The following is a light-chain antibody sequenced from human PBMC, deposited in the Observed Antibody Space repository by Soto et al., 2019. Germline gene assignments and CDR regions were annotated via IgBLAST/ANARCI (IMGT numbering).Light chain of an antibody. CDR3: QQSYSTPRAT. CDR2: AAS. CDR1: QSISSY. J-gene: IGKJ1*01. V-gene: IGKV1-39*01. Sequence: DIQMTQSPSSLSASVGDRVTITCRASQSISSYLNWYQQKPGKPPKLLIYAASSLQSGVPSRFSGSGSGTDFTLTISSLQPEDFATYYCQQSYSTPRATFGQGTKVEIK.